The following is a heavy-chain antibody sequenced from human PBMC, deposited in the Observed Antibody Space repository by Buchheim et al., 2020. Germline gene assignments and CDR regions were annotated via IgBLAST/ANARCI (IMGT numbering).Heavy chain of an antibody. CDR1: GGSISSGGYY. D-gene: IGHD5-12*01. J-gene: IGHJ6*03. CDR2: IYYSGST. V-gene: IGHV4-31*03. CDR3: ARATTDRVSYYYYMDV. Sequence: QVQLQESGPGLVKPSQTLSLTCTVSGGSISSGGYYWSWIRQHPGKGLECIGYIYYSGSTYYNPSPNSRVTISVDTSTNQFSLKMTSVTAADTAVYYWARATTDRVSYYYYMDVWGKGTT.